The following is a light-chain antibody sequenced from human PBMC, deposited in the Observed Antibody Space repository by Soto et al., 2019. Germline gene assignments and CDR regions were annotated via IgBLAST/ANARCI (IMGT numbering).Light chain of an antibody. CDR2: DAS. CDR3: QQSYSTPPWT. J-gene: IGKJ1*01. V-gene: IGKV1-39*01. Sequence: DIQMTQSPSSLSASVGDRVTITCQATQDISNLLNWFQQKPGKAPKLLIYDASNLETGVPSRFSGSGSGTDFTLTISSLQPEDFATYYCQQSYSTPPWTFGQGTKVDI. CDR1: QDISNL.